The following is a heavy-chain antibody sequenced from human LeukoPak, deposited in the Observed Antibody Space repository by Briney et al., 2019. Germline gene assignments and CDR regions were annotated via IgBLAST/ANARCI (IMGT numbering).Heavy chain of an antibody. CDR3: ARESSIITGDYGLGPTSDY. CDR1: GGSISSSSYY. Sequence: ASETLSLTCTVSGGSISSSSYYWGWIRQPPGKGLEWIGSIYYSGSTYYNPSLKSRVTISVDTSKNQFSLKLSSVTAADTAVYYCARESSIITGDYGLGPTSDYWGQGTLVTVSS. V-gene: IGHV4-39*07. CDR2: IYYSGST. D-gene: IGHD4-17*01. J-gene: IGHJ4*02.